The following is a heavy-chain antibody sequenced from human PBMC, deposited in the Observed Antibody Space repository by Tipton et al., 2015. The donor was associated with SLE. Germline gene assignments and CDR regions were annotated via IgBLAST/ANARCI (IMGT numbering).Heavy chain of an antibody. J-gene: IGHJ4*02. CDR3: ARDRGSGWPF. V-gene: IGHV7-4-1*01. CDR2: INTFTGTP. Sequence: QSGAEVRKPGASVKVSCRASGYTFPNYAINWVRQAPGQGFQWLGWINTFTGTPTYAQDFTGRFVFSVDTSVTTAYLEIVGLKTEDSGIYYCARDRGSGWPFWGQGTQVTVS. CDR1: GYTFPNYA. D-gene: IGHD6-19*01.